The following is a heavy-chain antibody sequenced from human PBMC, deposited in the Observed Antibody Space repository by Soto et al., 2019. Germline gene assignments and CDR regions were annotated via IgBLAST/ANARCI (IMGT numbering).Heavy chain of an antibody. Sequence: GGSLRLSCAASGFTFSSYSMNWVRQAPGKGLEWVSSISSSSYIYYADSVKGRFTISRDNAKNSLYLQMNSLRAEDTAVYYCARDGVVIESYYYYYYMDVWGKGTTVTVSS. D-gene: IGHD3-3*01. CDR1: GFTFSSYS. V-gene: IGHV3-21*01. CDR2: ISSSSYI. J-gene: IGHJ6*03. CDR3: ARDGVVIESYYYYYYMDV.